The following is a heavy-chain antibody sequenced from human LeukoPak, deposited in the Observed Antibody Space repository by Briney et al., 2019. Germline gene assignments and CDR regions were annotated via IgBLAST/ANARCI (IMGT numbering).Heavy chain of an antibody. D-gene: IGHD3-10*01. V-gene: IGHV3-23*01. J-gene: IGHJ4*02. CDR2: ISGSGGST. CDR3: TRDDPYFFDY. Sequence: GGSLRLSCAASGFTFSSYAMSWVRQAPGKGLEWVSAISGSGGSTYYADSVKGRFTISRDNTKNSLYLQMNTLRAEDTAVYYCTRDDPYFFDYWGQGTPVTVSS. CDR1: GFTFSSYA.